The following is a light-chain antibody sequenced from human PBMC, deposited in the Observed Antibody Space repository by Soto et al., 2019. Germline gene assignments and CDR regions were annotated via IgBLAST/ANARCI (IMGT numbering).Light chain of an antibody. CDR3: EQYYSRFIT. J-gene: IGKJ5*01. CDR2: GAS. Sequence: EIVMTQSPATLSVSPGERVTLSCRASQSVSSNVAWYQRKPGQAPRLLIFGASARATGIPARFSGSGSGTEFTLTISSLQFEDVALYYWEQYYSRFITFGQGTRLEIK. V-gene: IGKV3-15*01. CDR1: QSVSSN.